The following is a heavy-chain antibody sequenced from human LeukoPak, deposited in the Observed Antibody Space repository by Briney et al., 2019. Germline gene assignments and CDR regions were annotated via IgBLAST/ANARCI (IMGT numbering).Heavy chain of an antibody. CDR1: GFTFSSYA. Sequence: PGGSLRLSCSATGFTFSSYAMSWVRQAPGKGLEWVSAISGSGGSTYYADSVKGRFTISRDNSKNTLYLQMNSLRAEDTAVYYCAKDLIGGYDSPLYFDYWGQGTLVTVSS. CDR2: ISGSGGST. J-gene: IGHJ4*02. D-gene: IGHD5-12*01. CDR3: AKDLIGGYDSPLYFDY. V-gene: IGHV3-23*01.